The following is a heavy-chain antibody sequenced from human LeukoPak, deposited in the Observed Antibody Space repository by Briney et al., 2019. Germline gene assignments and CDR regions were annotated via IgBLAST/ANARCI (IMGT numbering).Heavy chain of an antibody. V-gene: IGHV3-53*01. CDR1: GFTVSSNY. CDR2: IYSGGST. D-gene: IGHD3-22*01. CDR3: ARALRGYDSSGYSHYFDY. J-gene: IGHJ4*02. Sequence: PGGSLRLSCAASGFTVSSNYMSWVRQAPGKGLEWVSVIYSGGSTYYADSVKGRFTISRDNSKNTLYLQMNSLRAEDTAVYYCARALRGYDSSGYSHYFDYWGQGTLVTVSS.